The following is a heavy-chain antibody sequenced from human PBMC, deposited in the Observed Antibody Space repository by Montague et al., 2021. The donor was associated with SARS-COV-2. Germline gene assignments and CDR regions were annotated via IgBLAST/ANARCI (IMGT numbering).Heavy chain of an antibody. CDR3: AHRRSRQGLAGGYFDY. J-gene: IGHJ4*02. CDR2: XYWGDDK. V-gene: IGHV2-5*02. Sequence: PALVKPTQTLTLTCTFSGFSLSTSGVGVGWIRQPPGKALEWLALXYWGDDKRYSPSLKSRLTITNDTSKNQVVLTMTNMDPVDTATDYCAHRRSRQGLAGGYFDYWGQGTLVTVSS. D-gene: IGHD6-19*01. CDR1: GFSLSTSGVG.